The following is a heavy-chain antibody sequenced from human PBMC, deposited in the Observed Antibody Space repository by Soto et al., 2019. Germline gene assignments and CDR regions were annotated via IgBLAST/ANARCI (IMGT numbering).Heavy chain of an antibody. Sequence: SETLSLTCSVSGGSISRYYWSWIRQTAGKRLEWIGRMYHTGTTDYNPSLKRRLSMSVDTSKNQFSLRLSSVTAADTAVYYCARGRARFLEWLSPPGYYYGMDVWRQGTTVTVYS. CDR2: MYHTGTT. CDR1: GGSISRYY. CDR3: ARGRARFLEWLSPPGYYYGMDV. V-gene: IGHV4-4*07. J-gene: IGHJ6*02. D-gene: IGHD3-3*01.